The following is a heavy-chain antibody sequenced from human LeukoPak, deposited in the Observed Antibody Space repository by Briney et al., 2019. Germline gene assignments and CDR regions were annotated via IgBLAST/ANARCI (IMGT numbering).Heavy chain of an antibody. Sequence: GLLRLSCAASGFTFSDSWMSWVRQAPRKVLEWVSNMNQDGSEKDYVDSVKGRFTISRDNARNSLYLQKGSLRAEDTAVYYCATYTHWVAGDVWGQGTTVTVSS. V-gene: IGHV3-7*01. J-gene: IGHJ6*02. CDR3: ATYTHWVAGDV. CDR1: GFTFSDSW. D-gene: IGHD3-16*01. CDR2: MNQDGSEK.